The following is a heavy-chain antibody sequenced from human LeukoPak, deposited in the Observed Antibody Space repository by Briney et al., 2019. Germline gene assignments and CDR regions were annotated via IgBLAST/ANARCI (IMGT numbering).Heavy chain of an antibody. CDR1: GFTFSSYA. D-gene: IGHD1-26*01. CDR2: ISGSGGST. J-gene: IGHJ4*02. CDR3: AKRGSGSPRYYFDY. V-gene: IGHV3-23*01. Sequence: AGGSLRLSCAASGFTFSSYAMSWVRQAPGKGLEWVSTISGSGGSTYYADSVKGRFTISRDNSKNTLYLQMNSLRAEDTAVYYCAKRGSGSPRYYFDYWGQGTLVTVSS.